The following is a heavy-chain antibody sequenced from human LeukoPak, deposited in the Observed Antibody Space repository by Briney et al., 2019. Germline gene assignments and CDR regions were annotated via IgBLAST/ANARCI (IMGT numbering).Heavy chain of an antibody. CDR2: INHSGIT. V-gene: IGHV4-34*01. Sequence: SETLSLTCAVYGGSFSGYYWSWIRPPPGKGLEWIGEINHSGITNYNPSLTSRVTISVDTSKNQFSLKLSSVPAADTAVYYCARYLRRPYYFDYWGQGTLVTVSS. CDR1: GGSFSGYY. CDR3: ARYLRRPYYFDY. J-gene: IGHJ4*02.